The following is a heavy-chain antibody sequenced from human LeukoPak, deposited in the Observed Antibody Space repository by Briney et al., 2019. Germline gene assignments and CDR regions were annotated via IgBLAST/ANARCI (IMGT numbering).Heavy chain of an antibody. CDR2: ISYDGSNK. J-gene: IGHJ4*02. CDR3: ARDESYYFDY. CDR1: GFTFSSYA. Sequence: GGSLRLSCAASGFTFSSYAMHWVRQAPGKGLEWVAVISYDGSNKYYADSVKGRFTISRDNSKNTLYLQMNSLRAEDTAVYYCARDESYYFDYWGQGTLVTVSS. D-gene: IGHD1-26*01. V-gene: IGHV3-30*04.